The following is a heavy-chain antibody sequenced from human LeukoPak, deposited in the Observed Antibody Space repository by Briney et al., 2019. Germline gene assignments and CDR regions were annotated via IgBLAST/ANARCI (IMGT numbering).Heavy chain of an antibody. D-gene: IGHD6-19*01. V-gene: IGHV3-7*01. J-gene: IGHJ5*02. CDR2: IKQDGSEK. CDR3: ARVRYSSGLPTFDP. Sequence: GGSLRLSCAASGFTFSSDWMSWVRQAPGKGLDWVANIKQDGSEKYYVDSVKGRFTISRDNAKNSLYLQMNSLRTEATAGVYCARVRYSSGLPTFDPWGEGTLVTVSS. CDR1: GFTFSSDW.